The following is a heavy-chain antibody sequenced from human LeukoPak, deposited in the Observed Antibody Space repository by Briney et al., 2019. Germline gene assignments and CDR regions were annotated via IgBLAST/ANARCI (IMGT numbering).Heavy chain of an antibody. V-gene: IGHV4-39*07. CDR3: AREGSSWPWAHWFDP. D-gene: IGHD6-13*01. Sequence: SETLSLTCTVSGGSISSSSYYWGWIRQPPGKGLEWIGSIYYSGSTYYNPSLKSRVTISVDTSKNQFSLKLSSVTAADTAVYYCAREGSSWPWAHWFDPWGQGTLVTVSS. CDR2: IYYSGST. J-gene: IGHJ5*02. CDR1: GGSISSSSYY.